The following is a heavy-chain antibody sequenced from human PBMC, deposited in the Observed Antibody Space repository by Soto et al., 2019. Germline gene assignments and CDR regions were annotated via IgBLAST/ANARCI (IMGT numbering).Heavy chain of an antibody. J-gene: IGHJ5*02. Sequence: LRLSCAASGFTFSSYAMSWVRQAPGKGLEWVSAISGSGGSTYYADSVKGRFTISRDNSKNTLYLQMNSLRAADTAVYYCASFTMVRGVTKPSWFDPWGQGTLVTVSS. V-gene: IGHV3-23*01. D-gene: IGHD3-10*01. CDR2: ISGSGGST. CDR3: ASFTMVRGVTKPSWFDP. CDR1: GFTFSSYA.